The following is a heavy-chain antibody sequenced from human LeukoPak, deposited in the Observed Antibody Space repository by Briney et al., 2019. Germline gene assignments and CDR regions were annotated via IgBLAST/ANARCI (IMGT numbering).Heavy chain of an antibody. Sequence: ASVKVSCKASGYTFTSYAMHWVRQAPGQRLEWMGWINAGNGNTKYSQKFQGRVTITRDTSASTAYMELSSLRSDDTAVYYCAVGSSWYYFDYWGQGTLVTVSS. CDR1: GYTFTSYA. D-gene: IGHD6-13*01. J-gene: IGHJ4*02. V-gene: IGHV1-3*01. CDR2: INAGNGNT. CDR3: AVGSSWYYFDY.